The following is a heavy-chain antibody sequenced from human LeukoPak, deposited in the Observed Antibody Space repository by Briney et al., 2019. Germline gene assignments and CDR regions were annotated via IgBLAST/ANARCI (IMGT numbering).Heavy chain of an antibody. D-gene: IGHD6-13*01. CDR1: GGTFSSYA. Sequence: SVKVSCKASGGTFSSYAISWVRQAPGQGLEWMGGIIPIFGTANYAQKFQGRVTITADKSTSTAYMELSSLRSEDTAVYYCGIVEQQLSRTFDYWGQGTLVTVSS. CDR3: GIVEQQLSRTFDY. CDR2: IIPIFGTA. V-gene: IGHV1-69*06. J-gene: IGHJ4*02.